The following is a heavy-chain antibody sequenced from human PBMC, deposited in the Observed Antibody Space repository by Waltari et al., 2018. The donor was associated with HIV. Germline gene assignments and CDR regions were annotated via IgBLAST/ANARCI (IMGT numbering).Heavy chain of an antibody. Sequence: EVQLVESGGGLVQPGGSLRLSCAASDFTFSNYEMNWVRQAPGKGLEWVSYISSSGNTIHYADSVKGRFTISRDNAKNSLYLQMNSLRAEDTAVYYCARDLGGSGWYDYYYGMDVWGQGTTVTVSS. D-gene: IGHD6-19*01. CDR1: DFTFSNYE. V-gene: IGHV3-48*03. CDR2: ISSSGNTI. CDR3: ARDLGGSGWYDYYYGMDV. J-gene: IGHJ6*02.